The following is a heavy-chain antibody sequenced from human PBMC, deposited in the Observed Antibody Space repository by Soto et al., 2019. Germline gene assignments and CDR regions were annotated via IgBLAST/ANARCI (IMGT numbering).Heavy chain of an antibody. D-gene: IGHD1-1*01. CDR2: IAYDGSNR. CDR3: ASALKAGTDNVNWFAH. J-gene: IGHJ5*02. V-gene: IGHV3-30*04. Sequence: QVQLVESGGGVVQPGRSLRLSCAASGFSISRSAMHWVRQAPGKGLEWVAVIAYDGSNRWYADSAKGRFTISRDNSKNTVYLQMSSLRGEDTAVYYCASALKAGTDNVNWFAHWGQGPLVTVSS. CDR1: GFSISRSA.